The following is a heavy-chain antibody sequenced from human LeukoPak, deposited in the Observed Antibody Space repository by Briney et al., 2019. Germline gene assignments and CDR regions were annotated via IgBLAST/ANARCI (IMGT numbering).Heavy chain of an antibody. J-gene: IGHJ4*02. Sequence: GGSLRLSCAASEFTFSSYSMNWVRQAPGKGLEWVSYISSSSSTIYYAHSVKGRFTISRDNAKNSLYLQMNSLRAEDTAVYYCAGLDYDILTGPNDYWGQGTLVTVSS. D-gene: IGHD3-9*01. CDR3: AGLDYDILTGPNDY. V-gene: IGHV3-48*01. CDR1: EFTFSSYS. CDR2: ISSSSSTI.